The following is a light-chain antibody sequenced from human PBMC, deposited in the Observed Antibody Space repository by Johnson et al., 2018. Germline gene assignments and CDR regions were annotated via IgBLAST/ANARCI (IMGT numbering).Light chain of an antibody. CDR3: GTWDSRLSAVNV. J-gene: IGLJ1*01. Sequence: QSVLTQPPSVSAAPGQKVTISCSGSSSNIGNNYVSWYQQLPGTAPKLLIYENNKRPSGIPDRFSGSKSGTSATLGITGLQTGDEADYYCGTWDSRLSAVNVSGPGTKVAVL. CDR2: ENN. CDR1: SSNIGNNY. V-gene: IGLV1-51*02.